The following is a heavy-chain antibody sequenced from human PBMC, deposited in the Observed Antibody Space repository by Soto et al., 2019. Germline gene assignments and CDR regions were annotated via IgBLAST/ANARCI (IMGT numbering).Heavy chain of an antibody. Sequence: ASVKVSCKASGYTFTSYYMHWVRQAPGQGLEWMGIINPSCGSTSYAQKFQGRVTMTRDTSTSTVYMELSSLRFEDTAVYYCASHSSGWYLAYWGQGTLVTVSS. CDR2: INPSCGST. J-gene: IGHJ4*02. V-gene: IGHV1-46*01. D-gene: IGHD6-19*01. CDR1: GYTFTSYY. CDR3: ASHSSGWYLAY.